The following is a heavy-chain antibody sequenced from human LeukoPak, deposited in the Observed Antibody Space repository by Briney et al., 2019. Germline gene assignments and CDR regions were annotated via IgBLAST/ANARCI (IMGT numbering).Heavy chain of an antibody. D-gene: IGHD6-13*01. CDR3: AHRQVSSSWYRRYFDY. V-gene: IGHV2-5*02. Sequence: SGPTLFTPQPPLTLTSTFSGSGPSTREVGVCRIPQPSVKALESLTHIYWDDDKRYSPSLKSRLAITKDTSKNQVVHTLTNMDPVDTATHYCAHRQVSSSWYRRYFDYWGQGTLVTVSS. CDR2: IYWDDDK. J-gene: IGHJ4*03. CDR1: GSGPSTREVG.